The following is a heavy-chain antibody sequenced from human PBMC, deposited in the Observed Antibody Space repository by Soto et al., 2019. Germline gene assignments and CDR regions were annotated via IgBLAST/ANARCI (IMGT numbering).Heavy chain of an antibody. V-gene: IGHV4-59*01. CDR1: GGCINSYY. D-gene: IGHD3-3*01. Sequence: SETLSLTCTVSGGCINSYYGSWIRQPPGKGLEWIGYIYYSGSTNYNPSLKSRVTISVDTSKNQFSLKLSSVTAADTAVYYCARGVLRFLEGPWFDPWGQGTLVTVSS. CDR2: IYYSGST. CDR3: ARGVLRFLEGPWFDP. J-gene: IGHJ5*02.